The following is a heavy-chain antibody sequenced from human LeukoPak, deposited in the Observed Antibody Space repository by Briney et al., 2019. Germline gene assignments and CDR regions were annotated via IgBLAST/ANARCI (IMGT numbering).Heavy chain of an antibody. Sequence: GGTLRLLCTVSGLTFSTYCVTWVRQAPGRGREGVANIKQDGSEKYYVDAVKGRYTISRDNAKNSLYLQMSSLRAEDTAVYYCARSLIGDYWGQGTLVTVSS. V-gene: IGHV3-7*01. J-gene: IGHJ4*02. CDR1: GLTFSTYC. D-gene: IGHD3-10*01. CDR3: ARSLIGDY. CDR2: IKQDGSEK.